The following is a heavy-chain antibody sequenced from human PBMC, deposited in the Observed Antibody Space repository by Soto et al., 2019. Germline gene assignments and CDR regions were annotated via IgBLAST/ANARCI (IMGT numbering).Heavy chain of an antibody. Sequence: QVQLVQSAAEVKKPGSSVKVSCKASLGTFSSYTISWVRQAPGHGLDWKGRIIPTLGIANYVQKFQDRVTITADKSTSTAYIELSSLRSEDTAVYYCSRAVFYGEYDGRYDYWCEGTLVTVSS. J-gene: IGHJ4*02. CDR2: IIPTLGIA. V-gene: IGHV1-69*02. CDR3: SRAVFYGEYDGRYDY. CDR1: LGTFSSYT. D-gene: IGHD4-17*01.